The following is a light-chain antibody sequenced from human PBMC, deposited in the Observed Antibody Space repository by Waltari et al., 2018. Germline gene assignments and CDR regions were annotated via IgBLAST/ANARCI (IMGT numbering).Light chain of an antibody. V-gene: IGLV1-44*01. Sequence: QSVLTQPPSASGTPGQRVTISCSGSSSNIGSNTVNWYQQLPGTAPTHHTYGQNHRPSGGPDRFSGSKSGTSASLAISGLQSEDEAHYYCAAWDDSLNGFYVFGTGTKVTVL. CDR3: AAWDDSLNGFYV. CDR1: SSNIGSNT. CDR2: GQN. J-gene: IGLJ1*01.